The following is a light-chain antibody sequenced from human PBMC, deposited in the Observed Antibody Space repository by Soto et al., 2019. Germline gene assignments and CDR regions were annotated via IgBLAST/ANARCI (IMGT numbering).Light chain of an antibody. CDR3: QQYNNLPPRT. Sequence: EIVMTLSLATVSVSPRERATLSCRASHSVNGNLAWYQQKPGHAPRLLIFGASTRAAGIPARFSGSGSGTEFTLTISSLQSEDFAVYYCQQYNNLPPRTFGQGARLEIK. V-gene: IGKV3-15*01. J-gene: IGKJ5*01. CDR2: GAS. CDR1: HSVNGN.